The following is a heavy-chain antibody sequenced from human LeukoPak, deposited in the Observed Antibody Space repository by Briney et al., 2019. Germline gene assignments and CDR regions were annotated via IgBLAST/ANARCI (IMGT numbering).Heavy chain of an antibody. D-gene: IGHD3-10*01. CDR3: AKDSRGRPRDYYHGMDV. J-gene: IGHJ6*02. Sequence: GGSLRLSCVASGISFSNYAMDWVRQTPGRRLERVAVISSDGSSTFYADSVKGRFTISRDNPKNTVYLQMSSLRDEDTAVYYCAKDSRGRPRDYYHGMDVWGQGTTVTVFS. V-gene: IGHV3-30*04. CDR1: GISFSNYA. CDR2: ISSDGSST.